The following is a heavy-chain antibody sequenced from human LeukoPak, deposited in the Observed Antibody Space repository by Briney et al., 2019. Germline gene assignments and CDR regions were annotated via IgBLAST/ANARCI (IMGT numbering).Heavy chain of an antibody. V-gene: IGHV1-8*01. D-gene: IGHD3-22*01. CDR3: ARGDYYDSSEDY. Sequence: ASVKVSCKASGHTFTSYDINWVRQATGQGLEWMGWMNPNSGNTGYAQKFQGRVTMTRNTSISTAYMELSSLRSEDTAVYYCARGDYYDSSEDYWGQGTLVTVSS. CDR2: MNPNSGNT. CDR1: GHTFTSYD. J-gene: IGHJ4*02.